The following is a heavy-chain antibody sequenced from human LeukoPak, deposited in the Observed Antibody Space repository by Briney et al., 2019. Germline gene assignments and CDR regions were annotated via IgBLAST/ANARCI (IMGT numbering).Heavy chain of an antibody. V-gene: IGHV1-2*02. CDR2: INPNSGGT. CDR1: GYTFTGYH. J-gene: IGHJ4*02. Sequence: ASVEVSCKASGYTFTGYHMHWVRQAPGQGLEWMGWINPNSGGTNYAQKFQGRVTMTRDTSISTAYMELSRLRSDDTAVYYCARDRAEQWLVRGYYFDYWGQGTLVTVSS. CDR3: ARDRAEQWLVRGYYFDY. D-gene: IGHD6-19*01.